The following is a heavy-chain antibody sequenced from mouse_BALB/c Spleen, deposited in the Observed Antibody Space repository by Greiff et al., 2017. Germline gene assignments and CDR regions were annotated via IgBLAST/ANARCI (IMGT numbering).Heavy chain of an antibody. CDR1: GFTFSSFG. CDR2: ISSGSSTI. D-gene: IGHD1-1*01. V-gene: IGHV5-17*02. Sequence: EVQLVESGGGLVQPGGSRKLSCAASGFTFSSFGMHWVRQAPEKGLEWVAYISSGSSTIYYADTVKGRFTISRDNPKNTLFLQMTSLRSEDTAMYYCARTGGSRAMDYWGQGTSVTVSS. J-gene: IGHJ4*01. CDR3: ARTGGSRAMDY.